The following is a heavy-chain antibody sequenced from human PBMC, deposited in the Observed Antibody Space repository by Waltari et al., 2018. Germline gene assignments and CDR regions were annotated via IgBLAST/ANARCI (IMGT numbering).Heavy chain of an antibody. CDR2: INHSGST. CDR3: ARDSKLYSSSWYY. J-gene: IGHJ4*02. V-gene: IGHV4-34*01. Sequence: QVQLQQWGAGLLKPSETLSLTCAVYGGSFSGYYWSWIRQPPGKGLEWIGEINHSGSTNYNPSLKSRVTISVDKSKNQFSLKLSSVTAADTAVYYCARDSKLYSSSWYYWGQGTLVTVSS. CDR1: GGSFSGYY. D-gene: IGHD6-13*01.